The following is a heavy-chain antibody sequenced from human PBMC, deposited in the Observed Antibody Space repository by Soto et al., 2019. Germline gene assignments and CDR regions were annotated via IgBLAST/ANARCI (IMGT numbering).Heavy chain of an antibody. Sequence: SETLSLTCTVSGGSISSSTYYWGWIRQPPGKGLEWIGEIHHSGNTYHNPSLKSRVTISVDRSKNQFSLKLSSVTAADTAVYYYARVPDYWGQGTLVTVAS. J-gene: IGHJ4*02. CDR2: IHHSGNT. V-gene: IGHV4-39*07. CDR1: GGSISSSTYY. CDR3: ARVPDY.